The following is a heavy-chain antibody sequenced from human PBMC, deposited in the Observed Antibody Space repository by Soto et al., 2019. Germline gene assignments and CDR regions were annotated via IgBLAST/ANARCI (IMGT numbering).Heavy chain of an antibody. CDR2: IIPIFGTA. D-gene: IGHD3-3*01. V-gene: IGHV1-69*12. J-gene: IGHJ6*02. Sequence: QVQLVQSGAEVKKPGSSVKVSCKASGGTFSSYAISWVRQAPGQGLEWMGGIIPIFGTANYAQKFQGRVTIPADESTSTAYMELSSLRSEDTAVYYCARSETYYDFWSGYYTLGMDVWGQGTTVTVSS. CDR3: ARSETYYDFWSGYYTLGMDV. CDR1: GGTFSSYA.